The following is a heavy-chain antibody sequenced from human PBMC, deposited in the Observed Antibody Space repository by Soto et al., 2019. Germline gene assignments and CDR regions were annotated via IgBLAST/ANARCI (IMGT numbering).Heavy chain of an antibody. V-gene: IGHV3-30*18. CDR3: AKDRGWSSADLEY. CDR1: GFTFSSFG. J-gene: IGHJ4*02. CDR2: ISYDGSSA. Sequence: QVQLVESGGGVVQPGRSLRLSCAASGFTFSSFGMHWVRQAPGKGLEWVALISYDGSSAYYVDSVKGRFTISRDKSKNTLYLQLNSLRPEDTAVYYCAKDRGWSSADLEYWGQGTLVTVSS. D-gene: IGHD6-19*01.